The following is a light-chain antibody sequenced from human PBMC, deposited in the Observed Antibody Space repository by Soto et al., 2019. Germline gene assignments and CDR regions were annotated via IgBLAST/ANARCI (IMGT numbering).Light chain of an antibody. CDR3: TSYTKSSILYV. CDR2: DVS. V-gene: IGLV2-14*01. J-gene: IGLJ1*01. CDR1: SSDVGDYNY. Sequence: QSALTQPASVSASPGQSITIPCSGSSSDVGDYNYVSWYQQQPGKAPKLIMYDVSNRPSGISNRFSSSKSGNTASLTIYGLQAYDEAYYYCTSYTKSSILYVFGTGTKLTVL.